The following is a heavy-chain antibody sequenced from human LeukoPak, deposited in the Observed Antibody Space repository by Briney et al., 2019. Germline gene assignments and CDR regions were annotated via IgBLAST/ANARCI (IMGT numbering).Heavy chain of an antibody. D-gene: IGHD2-2*01. V-gene: IGHV1-18*04. J-gene: IGHJ6*04. CDR1: GYTFTSYG. Sequence: ASVKVSCKASGYTFTSYGISWVRQAPGQGLEWMGWISAYNGNTNYAQKLQGRVTMTTDTSTSTAYMELRSLRSGDTAVYYCARDPGEGTCSSTSCYGDWYYYYGMDVWGKGTTVTVSS. CDR3: ARDPGEGTCSSTSCYGDWYYYYGMDV. CDR2: ISAYNGNT.